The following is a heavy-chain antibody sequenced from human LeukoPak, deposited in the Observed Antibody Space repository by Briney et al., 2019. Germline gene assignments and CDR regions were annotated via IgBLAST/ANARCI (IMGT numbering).Heavy chain of an antibody. CDR3: TIVGPYDYVWGSYRYPTYYYYYYMDV. D-gene: IGHD3-16*02. CDR2: IKSKTDGGTT. Sequence: GGSLRLSCAASGFTFSNAWMSWVRQAPGKGLEWVGRIKSKTDGGTTDYAAPVKGRFTISRDDSKNTLYLQMNSLKTEDTAVYYCTIVGPYDYVWGSYRYPTYYYYYYMDVWGKGTTVTVSS. J-gene: IGHJ6*03. V-gene: IGHV3-15*01. CDR1: GFTFSNAW.